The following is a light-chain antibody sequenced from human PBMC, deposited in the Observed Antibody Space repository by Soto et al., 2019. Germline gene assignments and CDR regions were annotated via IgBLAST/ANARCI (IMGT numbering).Light chain of an antibody. J-gene: IGLJ2*01. CDR3: AEWDDSLSGMV. CDR2: NNN. V-gene: IGLV1-44*01. CDR1: SSNIETNT. Sequence: QSVLTQPPSASGTPGQRVTISCSGSSSNIETNTVDWYQHLPGTAPKVLIFNNNQRPSGVPDRFSGSKSGTSASLAISGLQSEDEADYYCAEWDDSLSGMVFGGGTKLTVL.